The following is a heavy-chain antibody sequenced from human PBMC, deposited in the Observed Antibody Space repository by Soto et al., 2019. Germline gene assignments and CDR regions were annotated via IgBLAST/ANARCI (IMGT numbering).Heavy chain of an antibody. D-gene: IGHD2-21*02. CDR2: IYYSGST. J-gene: IGHJ4*02. CDR3: ARQRTSVVTQAYFDS. CDR1: GDSINNRSYY. V-gene: IGHV4-39*01. Sequence: SETLSLTCTVTGDSINNRSYYWGWIRQPPGKGLEWLGSIYYSGSTYNNPSLKSRVSMSVDTSKNQFSLKLRSVTAADTALYYCARQRTSVVTQAYFDSWGQGSLVTVSS.